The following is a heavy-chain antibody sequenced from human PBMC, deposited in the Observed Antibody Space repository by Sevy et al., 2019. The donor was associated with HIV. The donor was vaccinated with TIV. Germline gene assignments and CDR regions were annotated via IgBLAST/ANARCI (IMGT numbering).Heavy chain of an antibody. Sequence: GGSLRPSCAASGFTFSSYIMNWVRQAPGKGLEWVSSISSSSSYIYYADSVKGRFTISRDNAKNSLYLQMNSLGVEDTAVYYCARGVRDFWSGYPDYWGQGTLVTVSS. CDR2: ISSSSSYI. D-gene: IGHD3-3*01. CDR3: ARGVRDFWSGYPDY. V-gene: IGHV3-21*01. J-gene: IGHJ4*02. CDR1: GFTFSSYI.